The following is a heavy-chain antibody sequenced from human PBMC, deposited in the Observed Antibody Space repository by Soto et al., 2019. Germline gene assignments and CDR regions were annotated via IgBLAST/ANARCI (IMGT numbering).Heavy chain of an antibody. CDR3: ARDLYDFCCPILYYYYYGMDV. CDR2: ISAYNGNT. D-gene: IGHD3-3*01. J-gene: IGHJ6*02. CDR1: GYTFTSYG. Sequence: ASVKVSCKASGYTFTSYGISWVRQAPGQGLEWMGWISAYNGNTNYAQKLQGRVTMTTDTSTSTAYMELRSLRSDDTAVYYCARDLYDFCCPILYYYYYGMDVWGQGTTVTVSS. V-gene: IGHV1-18*04.